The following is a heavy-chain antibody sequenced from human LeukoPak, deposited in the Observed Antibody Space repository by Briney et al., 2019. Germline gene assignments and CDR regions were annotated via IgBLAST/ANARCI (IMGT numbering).Heavy chain of an antibody. Sequence: KPSETLSLTCAVYGGSFSGYYWNWIRQPPGKGLEWIGEINHSGSTNYNLSLKSRVTISVDTSKNQFSLKLSSVTAADTAVYYCARGLGPLDYWGQGTLVTVSS. V-gene: IGHV4-34*01. CDR3: ARGLGPLDY. CDR1: GGSFSGYY. D-gene: IGHD7-27*01. J-gene: IGHJ4*02. CDR2: INHSGST.